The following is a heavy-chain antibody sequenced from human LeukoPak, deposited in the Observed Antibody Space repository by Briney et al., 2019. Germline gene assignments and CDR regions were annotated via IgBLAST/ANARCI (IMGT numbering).Heavy chain of an antibody. Sequence: GASVKVSCKASGYTFTNYYMHWVRQAPGQGFEWMGIINPRGGSTSYAQKFQGRVTMTRDMSTSTVYMELSSLISEDTAVYYCARVRVYYYDSSLDAFDIWGQGTMVTVSS. CDR1: GYTFTNYY. V-gene: IGHV1-46*01. D-gene: IGHD3-22*01. J-gene: IGHJ3*02. CDR3: ARVRVYYYDSSLDAFDI. CDR2: INPRGGST.